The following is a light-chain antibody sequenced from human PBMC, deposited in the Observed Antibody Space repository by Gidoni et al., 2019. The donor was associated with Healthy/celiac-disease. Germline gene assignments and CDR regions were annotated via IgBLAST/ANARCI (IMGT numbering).Light chain of an antibody. CDR3: QQYYSYPWT. Sequence: AIRMTQSPSSFSASTGDRVTITCRAGQGISSYLAWYQQKPGKAPKLLIYAASTLQSGVPSRFSGSGSGTDFTLTISCLQSEDFATYYCQQYYSYPWTFGQXTKVEIK. V-gene: IGKV1-8*01. CDR2: AAS. CDR1: QGISSY. J-gene: IGKJ1*01.